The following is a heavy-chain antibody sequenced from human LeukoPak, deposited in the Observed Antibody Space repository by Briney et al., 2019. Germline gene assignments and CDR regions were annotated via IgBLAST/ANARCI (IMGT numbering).Heavy chain of an antibody. Sequence: SETLSLTCAVYGGSFSGYYWSWIRQPPGKGLEWIGGINHSGSTNYNPSLKSRVTMSVDTSKHQFSLKLSSVTAADTAVYYCARLPYCSGGSCYFDYWGQGTLVTVSS. CDR3: ARLPYCSGGSCYFDY. CDR1: GGSFSGYY. CDR2: INHSGST. D-gene: IGHD2-15*01. J-gene: IGHJ4*02. V-gene: IGHV4-34*01.